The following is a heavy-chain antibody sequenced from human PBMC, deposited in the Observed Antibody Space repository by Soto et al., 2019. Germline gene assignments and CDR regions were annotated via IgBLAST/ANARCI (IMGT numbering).Heavy chain of an antibody. CDR2: IYHIGTT. D-gene: IGHD3-10*01. CDR1: GDSMSPFY. J-gene: IGHJ4*02. CDR3: ARTLSGFTYGSRQFYFDY. V-gene: IGHV4-59*12. Sequence: PSGTLSLTCTVSGDSMSPFYWSWIRQPPGKGLEWIGYIYHIGTTTYNLSLKSRVSMSIDTSKNQFSLTLTSVTAADTAVYYCARTLSGFTYGSRQFYFDYWGQGTLVTVSS.